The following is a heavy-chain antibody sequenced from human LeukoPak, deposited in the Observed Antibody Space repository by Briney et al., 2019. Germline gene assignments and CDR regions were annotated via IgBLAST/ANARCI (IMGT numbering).Heavy chain of an antibody. Sequence: GGSLRLSCAASGFTFSIYAMSWVRQAPGKGLEWVSTVSGSGHSTFYADSVKGRFTISRDNSKNTLYLQMNGLRAEDTAVYYCAREFGGDDFWSGYYSYYYYYYYMDVWGKGTTVTVSS. D-gene: IGHD3-3*01. J-gene: IGHJ6*03. CDR1: GFTFSIYA. CDR3: AREFGGDDFWSGYYSYYYYYYYMDV. CDR2: VSGSGHST. V-gene: IGHV3-23*01.